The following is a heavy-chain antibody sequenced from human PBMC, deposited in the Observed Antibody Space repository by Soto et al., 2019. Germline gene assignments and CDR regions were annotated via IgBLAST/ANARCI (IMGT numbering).Heavy chain of an antibody. D-gene: IGHD5-12*01. CDR1: GESFIGYY. Sequence: SETLSLTCAVYGESFIGYYRTWIRQSPGKGLEWIGEINHGGSTNYNPSLKSRVTISIDTSKNQFSLKLTSVTAADTSVYYCARTDIVTTNWFDPWGQGTLVT. J-gene: IGHJ5*02. CDR3: ARTDIVTTNWFDP. V-gene: IGHV4-34*01. CDR2: INHGGST.